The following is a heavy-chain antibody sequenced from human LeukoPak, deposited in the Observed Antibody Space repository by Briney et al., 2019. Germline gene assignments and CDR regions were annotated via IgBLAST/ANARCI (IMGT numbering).Heavy chain of an antibody. CDR1: GGSFTGIY. V-gene: IGHV4-34*01. Sequence: PSETLSLTSGVFGGSFTGIYWTWIRQPPGKGLEWIGQINHSGITNYNPSLKSRVTISIDTTKNQFPLMLSSVTATDTAVYYFARASMYSSSSGVVYWGQATLVTVSS. CDR3: ARASMYSSSSGVVY. CDR2: INHSGIT. J-gene: IGHJ4*02. D-gene: IGHD6-6*01.